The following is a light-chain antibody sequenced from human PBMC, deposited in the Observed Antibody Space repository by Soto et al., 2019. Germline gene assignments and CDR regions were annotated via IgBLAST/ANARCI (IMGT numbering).Light chain of an antibody. CDR2: VAF. CDR3: QQSFRIPIT. Sequence: IQMTESPSSVSASVGDTVTMTCRASQSIALSVNWYQQKPGKAPKLLIYVAFTLESGVPSRFSGSGSGTEFTLTIRSLQPEDFATYYCQQSFRIPITFGQGTRLEIK. CDR1: QSIALS. V-gene: IGKV1-39*01. J-gene: IGKJ5*01.